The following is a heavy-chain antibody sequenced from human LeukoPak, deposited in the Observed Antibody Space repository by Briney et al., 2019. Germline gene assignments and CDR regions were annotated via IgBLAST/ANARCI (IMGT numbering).Heavy chain of an antibody. CDR3: ARGMAGGSGWTREFDY. J-gene: IGHJ4*02. V-gene: IGHV1-69*13. Sequence: GASVKVSCKASGGTFSSYAISWVRQAPGQGLEWMGGIIPIFGTANYAQKFQGRVTITADETTSTAYMELRSLRSDDTAVYYCARGMAGGSGWTREFDYWGQGTLVTVSS. D-gene: IGHD6-19*01. CDR2: IIPIFGTA. CDR1: GGTFSSYA.